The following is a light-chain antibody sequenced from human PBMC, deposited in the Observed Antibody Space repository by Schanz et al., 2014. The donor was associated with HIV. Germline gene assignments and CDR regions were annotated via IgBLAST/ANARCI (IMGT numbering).Light chain of an antibody. Sequence: QAVVTQEPSLTVSPGGTVTLTCGSSTGTVTSGHYPYWFQQRPGQAPRTLIYDTNNKHSWTPARFSGSLLGGKAALTLSGAQPEDEADYYCLLSYGDPRGVFGGGTKLTVL. CDR3: LLSYGDPRGV. CDR2: DTN. CDR1: TGTVTSGHY. J-gene: IGLJ3*02. V-gene: IGLV7-46*01.